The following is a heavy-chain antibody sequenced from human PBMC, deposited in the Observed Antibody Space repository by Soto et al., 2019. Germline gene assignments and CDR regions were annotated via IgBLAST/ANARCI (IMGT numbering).Heavy chain of an antibody. J-gene: IGHJ4*02. CDR3: ARLDGDSSDY. CDR2: ISSSSSYI. CDR1: GFTFSSYS. Sequence: GGCMRLSCAASGFTFSSYSMNWVRQAPGKGLEWVSSISSSSSYIYYADSVKGRFTISRDNAKNSLYLQMNRLRAEDTAVYYCARLDGDSSDYWGQGTLVTVSS. V-gene: IGHV3-21*01. D-gene: IGHD3-22*01.